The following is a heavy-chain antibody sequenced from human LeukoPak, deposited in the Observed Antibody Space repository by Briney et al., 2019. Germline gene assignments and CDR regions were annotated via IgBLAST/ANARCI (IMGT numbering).Heavy chain of an antibody. V-gene: IGHV3-48*01. CDR3: AKYGSGSSFDY. CDR2: ISSSSSTI. Sequence: GGSLRLSCAASGFTFSSYSMNWVRQAPGKGLEWISYISSSSSTIYYADSVKGRFTISRDNSKNTLYLQMNSLRAEDTAVYYCAKYGSGSSFDYWGQGTLVTVSS. J-gene: IGHJ4*02. D-gene: IGHD3-10*01. CDR1: GFTFSSYS.